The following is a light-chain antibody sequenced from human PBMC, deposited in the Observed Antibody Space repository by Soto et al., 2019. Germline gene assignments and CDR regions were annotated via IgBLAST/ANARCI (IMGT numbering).Light chain of an antibody. CDR1: QSLAYSDGNTY. V-gene: IGKV2-30*01. Sequence: DVVMTQSPLSLPVTLGQPASISCRSSQSLAYSDGNTYLSRFQQRPGQSPRRLIYKVSNRDSGVPDRFSGSGSGTDFTLKISRVEAEDVGVYYCMQGTYWPNAFGQGTKLEIK. CDR2: KVS. CDR3: MQGTYWPNA. J-gene: IGKJ2*01.